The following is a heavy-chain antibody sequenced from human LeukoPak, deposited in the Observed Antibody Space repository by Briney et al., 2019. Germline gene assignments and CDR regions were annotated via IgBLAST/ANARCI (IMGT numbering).Heavy chain of an antibody. J-gene: IGHJ4*02. D-gene: IGHD3-9*01. Sequence: ASVKVSCKASGYTFISYGFSWVRQAPGQGLEWMGWISAYSGHTNYAQKLQGRVTMTTDTSTSTAYMELRSLRSDDTAVYYCARDYYDILTGYSIQPFDYWGQGTLVTVSS. V-gene: IGHV1-18*04. CDR1: GYTFISYG. CDR3: ARDYYDILTGYSIQPFDY. CDR2: ISAYSGHT.